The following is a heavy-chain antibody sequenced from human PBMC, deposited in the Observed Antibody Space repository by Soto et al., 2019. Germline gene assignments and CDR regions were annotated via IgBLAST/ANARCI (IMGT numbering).Heavy chain of an antibody. J-gene: IGHJ6*02. D-gene: IGHD6-13*01. CDR3: ARSPNGYSSSWYGYYYGMDV. V-gene: IGHV4-59*01. CDR1: GGSISSYY. Sequence: SETLSLTCTVPGGSISSYYWSWIRQAPGKGLEWIGYIYYSGNTNYNPSLKSRVTISVDTSKNQFSLKLSSVTAADTAVYYCARSPNGYSSSWYGYYYGMDVWGQGTTVTVSS. CDR2: IYYSGNT.